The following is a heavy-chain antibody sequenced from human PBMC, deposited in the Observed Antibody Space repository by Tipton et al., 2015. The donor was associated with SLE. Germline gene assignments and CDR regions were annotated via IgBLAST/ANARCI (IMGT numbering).Heavy chain of an antibody. D-gene: IGHD5/OR15-5a*01. CDR2: ISGYNGDT. J-gene: IGHJ5*02. V-gene: IGHV1-18*01. CDR1: SYSFTNYG. Sequence: QSGAEVKKPGASVRVSCKALSYSFTNYGISWVRQAPGQGLEWVGWISGYNGDTNHAQKFQDRVTMTTDPSTSTAYMELRSLRYDDTAVYYCARDGSTMDWFDPWGQGTLVTVSS. CDR3: ARDGSTMDWFDP.